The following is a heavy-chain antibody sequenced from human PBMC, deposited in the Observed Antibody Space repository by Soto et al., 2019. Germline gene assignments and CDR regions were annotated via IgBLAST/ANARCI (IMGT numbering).Heavy chain of an antibody. Sequence: ASVKVSCKASGYTFTSYGISWVRQAPGQGLEWMGWISAYNGNTNYAQKLQGRVTMTTDTSTSTAYMELRSLRSDDTAVYYCARDYYGSGSQYYPSYYTDFWCKGTTVTVFS. CDR1: GYTFTSYG. J-gene: IGHJ6*03. CDR3: ARDYYGSGSQYYPSYYTDF. CDR2: ISAYNGNT. V-gene: IGHV1-18*01. D-gene: IGHD3-10*01.